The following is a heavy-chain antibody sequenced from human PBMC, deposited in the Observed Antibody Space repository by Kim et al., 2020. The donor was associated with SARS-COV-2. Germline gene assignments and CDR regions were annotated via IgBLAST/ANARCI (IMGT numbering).Heavy chain of an antibody. CDR1: GFTFSSYS. V-gene: IGHV3-21*01. CDR3: ARDPLGSGSYFGLEVYFDY. CDR2: ISSSSSYI. Sequence: GGSLRLSCAASGFTFSSYSMNWVRQAPGKGLEWVSSISSSSSYIYYADSVKGRFTISRDNAKNSLYLQMNSLRAEDTAVYYCARDPLGSGSYFGLEVYFDYWGQGTLVTVSS. D-gene: IGHD1-26*01. J-gene: IGHJ4*02.